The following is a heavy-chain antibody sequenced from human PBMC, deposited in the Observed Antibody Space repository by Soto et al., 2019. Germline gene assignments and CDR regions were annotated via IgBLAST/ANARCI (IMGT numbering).Heavy chain of an antibody. J-gene: IGHJ4*02. CDR3: ARAWVPYSGSYNFED. CDR1: GFIFSGYG. D-gene: IGHD1-26*01. Sequence: GGSLRLSCAASGFIFSGYGMHWVRQAPGKGLEWVAVIWYDGSNKYYGDSVKGRFTISRDNSKNTVYLQMNSLRAEDTAVYYCARAWVPYSGSYNFEDWGRGTLVTVSS. V-gene: IGHV3-33*01. CDR2: IWYDGSNK.